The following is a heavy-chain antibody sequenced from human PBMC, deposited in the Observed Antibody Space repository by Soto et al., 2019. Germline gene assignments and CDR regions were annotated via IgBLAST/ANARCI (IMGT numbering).Heavy chain of an antibody. J-gene: IGHJ5*02. CDR3: ARGGPYGSGNLVRT. CDR2: IIPIFGTA. D-gene: IGHD3-10*01. Sequence: SVKVSCKASGGTFSSYAISWVRQAPGQGLEWMGGIIPIFGTANYAQKFQGRVTITADTSTSTAYMELRSLRSDDTAVYYCARGGPYGSGNLVRTWGQGTLVTVSS. V-gene: IGHV1-69*06. CDR1: GGTFSSYA.